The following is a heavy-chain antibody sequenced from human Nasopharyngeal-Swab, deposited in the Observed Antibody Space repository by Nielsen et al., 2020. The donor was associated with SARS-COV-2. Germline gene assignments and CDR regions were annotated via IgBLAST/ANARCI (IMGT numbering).Heavy chain of an antibody. Sequence: GGSLTIACAASGCTVCSNYMSWVRHAPWKGLEWVSVIYSGGSTYYADSVKGRFTISRDNSKNTLYIQKNSLRAENTSVYYLERGGGDDYVWGSYNYYFDYWGQGTLVTVSS. CDR3: ERGGGDDYVWGSYNYYFDY. CDR2: IYSGGST. J-gene: IGHJ4*02. V-gene: IGHV3-53*01. CDR1: GCTVCSNY. D-gene: IGHD3-16*01.